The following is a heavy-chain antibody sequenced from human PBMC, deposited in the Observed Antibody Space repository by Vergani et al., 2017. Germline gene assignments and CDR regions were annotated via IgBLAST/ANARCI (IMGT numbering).Heavy chain of an antibody. J-gene: IGHJ5*02. CDR2: IGSSGPYI. V-gene: IGHV3-21*06. CDR3: ARGACSGGSCYSGAFDP. CDR1: GFTFSDFS. D-gene: IGHD2-15*01. Sequence: VQLVESGGGLVKPGGSLRLSCAASGFTFSDFSMSWVRQAPGKGLEWVAFIGSSGPYINYADSVKGRFTISRDNAKNTMYLQMNSLRAEDTAVYYCARGACSGGSCYSGAFDPWGQGTLVTVSS.